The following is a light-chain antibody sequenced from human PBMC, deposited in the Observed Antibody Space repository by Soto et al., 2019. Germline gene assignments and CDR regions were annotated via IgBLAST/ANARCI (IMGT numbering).Light chain of an antibody. CDR1: QSISSW. J-gene: IGKJ4*01. Sequence: DIQMTQSPSTLSASVGDRVTITCRASQSISSWLAWYQQKPGKAPKLLIYKASSLESGVPSRFSGSGSGTEFPLTISSLQPDDFATYYCQQYNTYLLTFGGGTKVEIK. V-gene: IGKV1-5*03. CDR2: KAS. CDR3: QQYNTYLLT.